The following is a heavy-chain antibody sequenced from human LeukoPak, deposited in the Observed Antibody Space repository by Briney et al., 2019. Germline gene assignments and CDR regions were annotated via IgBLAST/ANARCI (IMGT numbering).Heavy chain of an antibody. D-gene: IGHD3-22*01. CDR2: IKSKTDGGTT. V-gene: IGHV3-15*01. Sequence: GGSLRLSCAASGFIFSDYSMNWVRQAPGKGLEWVGRIKSKTDGGTTDYAAPVKGRFTISRDDSKNTLYLQMNSLKTEDTAVYYCTTTEYYYDSSGLDYWGQGTLVTVSS. J-gene: IGHJ4*02. CDR1: GFIFSDYS. CDR3: TTTEYYYDSSGLDY.